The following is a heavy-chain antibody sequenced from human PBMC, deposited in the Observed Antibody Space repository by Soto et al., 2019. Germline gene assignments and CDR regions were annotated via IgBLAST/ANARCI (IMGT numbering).Heavy chain of an antibody. Sequence: SETLSLTCAVYGGSFSGYYWSWIRQPPGKGLEWIGEINHSGSANYNPSLKSRVTISVDTSKNQFSLKLSSVTAADTAVYYCAGGYGDYEYYYYGMDVWGQGTTVTVSS. CDR3: AGGYGDYEYYYYGMDV. V-gene: IGHV4-34*01. CDR2: INHSGSA. CDR1: GGSFSGYY. D-gene: IGHD4-17*01. J-gene: IGHJ6*02.